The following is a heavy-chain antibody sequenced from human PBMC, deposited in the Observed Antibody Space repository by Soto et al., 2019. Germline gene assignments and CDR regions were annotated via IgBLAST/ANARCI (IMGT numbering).Heavy chain of an antibody. V-gene: IGHV4-34*01. CDR1: GGSFSGFF. Sequence: SETLSLTCAVSGGSFSGFFWGWIRRPPGKGLEWIGEVNHGGSTNYNPSLKSRVTISSDTSKNHFSLTLRSVTAADTAVYYCARAAVAAGGPFDKWGQGALVTVSS. D-gene: IGHD2-15*01. CDR3: ARAAVAAGGPFDK. J-gene: IGHJ4*02. CDR2: VNHGGST.